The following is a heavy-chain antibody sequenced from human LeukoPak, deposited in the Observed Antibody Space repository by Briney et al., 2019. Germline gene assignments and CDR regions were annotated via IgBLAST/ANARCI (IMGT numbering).Heavy chain of an antibody. CDR2: ITSRGEST. CDR1: GFTFSIYA. Sequence: GGSLRLSCPASGFTFSIYAMSWVRQAPGKGLQWVSSITSRGESTWYVDSVKGRFTITRDNSENTLYLQMHSLRAEDTAVYYCARDRPNYYGSDGHYYRRDGDYWGRGTLVSVSS. J-gene: IGHJ4*02. V-gene: IGHV3-23*01. CDR3: ARDRPNYYGSDGHYYRRDGDY. D-gene: IGHD3-22*01.